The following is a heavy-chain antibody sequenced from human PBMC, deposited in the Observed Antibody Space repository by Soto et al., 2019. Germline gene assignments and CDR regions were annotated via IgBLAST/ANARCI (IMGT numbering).Heavy chain of an antibody. CDR1: GYTFTSYG. Sequence: QVPLVQSGAEVKKPGASVKVSCKASGYTFTSYGISWVQQAPGQGLAWMGWISADNGNTNYAQKLQGRVTMTTDTSTSTAYMELRSLISDDTAVYYCARQPAAIMVPPYGMDVWGQGTTVTVSS. CDR2: ISADNGNT. V-gene: IGHV1-18*01. J-gene: IGHJ6*02. CDR3: ARQPAAIMVPPYGMDV. D-gene: IGHD2-2*01.